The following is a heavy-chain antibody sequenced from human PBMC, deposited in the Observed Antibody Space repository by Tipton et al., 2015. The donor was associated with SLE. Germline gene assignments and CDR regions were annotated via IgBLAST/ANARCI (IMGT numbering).Heavy chain of an antibody. CDR1: GGSISSYY. Sequence: TLSLTCTVSGGSISSYYWSWIRQPPGKGLEWIGYIYYSGSTNYNPSLKSRVTISVDTSKNQFSLKLSPVTAADTAVYYCARKRVRGTPNYFDYWGQGTLVTVSS. CDR2: IYYSGST. CDR3: ARKRVRGTPNYFDY. D-gene: IGHD3-10*01. V-gene: IGHV4-59*01. J-gene: IGHJ4*02.